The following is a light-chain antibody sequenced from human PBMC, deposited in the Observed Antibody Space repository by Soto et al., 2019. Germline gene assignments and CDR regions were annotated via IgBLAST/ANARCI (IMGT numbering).Light chain of an antibody. J-gene: IGKJ1*01. CDR1: QSVRSN. V-gene: IGKV3-15*01. CDR2: GAS. Sequence: EIVMTPSPATLSVTPGERATLXXRASQSVRSNLAWYQQKPGQAPXLLIYGASTRATGVPARFSGSGSGTDFTLIISSLQSEDFAVYFCQQYKNWPRTFGQGTKVDI. CDR3: QQYKNWPRT.